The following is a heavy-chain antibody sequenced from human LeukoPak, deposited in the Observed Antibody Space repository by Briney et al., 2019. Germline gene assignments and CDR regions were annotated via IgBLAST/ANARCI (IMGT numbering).Heavy chain of an antibody. D-gene: IGHD2-2*01. V-gene: IGHV3-21*01. CDR3: ARRVVVPAAPYYFDY. CDR2: ISSSSSYI. CDR1: GFTFSSYS. Sequence: GGSLRLSCAASGFTFSSYSMNWVRQAPGKGLEWVSSISSSSSYIYYADSVKGRFTISRDNAKNTLYLQMNSLRAEDTAVYYCARRVVVPAAPYYFDYWGQGTLVTVSS. J-gene: IGHJ4*02.